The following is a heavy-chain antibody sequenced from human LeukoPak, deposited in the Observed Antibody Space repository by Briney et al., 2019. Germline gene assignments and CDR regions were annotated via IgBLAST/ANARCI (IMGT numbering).Heavy chain of an antibody. Sequence: GGSLRLSCAASGFIFSSYVMGWVRQAPGKGLEWVSSISDSGGSTYYADSVKGRFTISRDNSKNTLYLQMNSLRVEDTAVYYCANEALDWGSGYYFDYWGQGTLVTVSS. CDR3: ANEALDWGSGYYFDY. V-gene: IGHV3-23*01. D-gene: IGHD3/OR15-3a*01. CDR1: GFIFSSYV. J-gene: IGHJ4*02. CDR2: ISDSGGST.